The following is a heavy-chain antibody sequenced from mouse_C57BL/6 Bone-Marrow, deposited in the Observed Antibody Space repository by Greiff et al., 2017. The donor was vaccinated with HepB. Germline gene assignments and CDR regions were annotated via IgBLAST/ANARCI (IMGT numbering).Heavy chain of an antibody. Sequence: VKVVESGPELVKPGASVKISCKASGYAFSSSWMNWVKQSPGKGLEWIGRIYPGDGDTNYNGKFKGKATLTADKSSSTAYMQLSSLTSEDSAVYFCARDSSGFYFDYWGQGTTLTVSS. D-gene: IGHD3-2*02. V-gene: IGHV1-82*01. CDR1: GYAFSSSW. J-gene: IGHJ2*01. CDR2: IYPGDGDT. CDR3: ARDSSGFYFDY.